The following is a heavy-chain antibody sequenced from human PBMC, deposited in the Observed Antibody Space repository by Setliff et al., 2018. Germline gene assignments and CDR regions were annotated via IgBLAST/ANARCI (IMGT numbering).Heavy chain of an antibody. V-gene: IGHV1-8*02. J-gene: IGHJ6*02. CDR3: ARLYYDYVWGSYRLYYYYGMDV. CDR2: TNPNSGNT. Sequence: ASVKVSCKASGYTFTSYDINWVRQATGQGLEWMGWTNPNSGNTGYAQKFQGRVTMTRNTSISTAYMELSSLRSGDTAVYYCARLYYDYVWGSYRLYYYYGMDVWGQGTTVTVSS. D-gene: IGHD3-16*02. CDR1: GYTFTSYD.